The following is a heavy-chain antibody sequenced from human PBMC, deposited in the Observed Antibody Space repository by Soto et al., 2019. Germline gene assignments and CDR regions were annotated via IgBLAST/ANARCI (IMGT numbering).Heavy chain of an antibody. CDR2: ITWNSRVL. D-gene: IGHD3-3*01. Sequence: PGGSLRLSCVGTGLNFDDFAMHWVRQAPGKGLEWVSGITWNSRVLAYADSVKGRFTISRDNARNSLYLQMDSLRDEDTALYYCAKGRCDFWSPYYFDSWGQGTLVTVSS. J-gene: IGHJ4*02. CDR1: GLNFDDFA. V-gene: IGHV3-9*01. CDR3: AKGRCDFWSPYYFDS.